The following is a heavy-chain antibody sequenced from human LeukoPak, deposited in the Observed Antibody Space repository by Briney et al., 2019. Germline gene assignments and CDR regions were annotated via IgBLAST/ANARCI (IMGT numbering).Heavy chain of an antibody. D-gene: IGHD2-2*01. CDR1: SYTFTNYA. CDR2: ISAYNGNT. J-gene: IGHJ6*03. Sequence: ASVKVSCKASSYTFTNYAFTWVRQAPGQGLEWMGWISAYNGNTNYAQKLQGRVTMTTDTSTSTAYMELRSLRSDDTAVYYCARDADIVVVPAAGYYMDVWGKGTTVTIPS. V-gene: IGHV1-18*01. CDR3: ARDADIVVVPAAGYYMDV.